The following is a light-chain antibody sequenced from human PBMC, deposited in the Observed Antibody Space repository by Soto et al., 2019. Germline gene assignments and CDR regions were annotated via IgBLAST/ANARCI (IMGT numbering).Light chain of an antibody. Sequence: QSVLTQPASVSLSPGQSITISCTGTSSDVGTYDLVSWYQHHPGKAPKLMIYEGTKRPSGVSNRFSGSKSGNTASLTISGLQAEDEADYYCFSYAGSSTHVFGSGTKVTVL. V-gene: IGLV2-23*01. CDR1: SSDVGTYDL. CDR2: EGT. CDR3: FSYAGSSTHV. J-gene: IGLJ1*01.